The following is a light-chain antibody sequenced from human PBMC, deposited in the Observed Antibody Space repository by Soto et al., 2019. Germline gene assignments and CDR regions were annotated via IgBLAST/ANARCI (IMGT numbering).Light chain of an antibody. J-gene: IGLJ2*01. CDR3: QSYDGDLSVV. CDR1: SSNIGAGYD. V-gene: IGLV1-40*01. Sequence: QSMLTQPPSVSGAPGQRVTISCTGSSSNIGAGYDVHWYQQLPGSAPKLLIHGDNNRPSGVPNRFSGSKSGTSASLAITGLQDEDEADYYCQSYDGDLSVVFGGGTQLTVL. CDR2: GDN.